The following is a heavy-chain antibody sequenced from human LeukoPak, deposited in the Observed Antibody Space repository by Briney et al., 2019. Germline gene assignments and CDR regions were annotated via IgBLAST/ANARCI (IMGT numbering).Heavy chain of an antibody. J-gene: IGHJ4*02. D-gene: IGHD2-21*02. CDR2: ISYDGSNK. V-gene: IGHV3-30-3*01. CDR3: ARLRCDVGDCYSAGQNF. CDR1: GFTFSSYA. Sequence: GGSLRLSCAASGFTFSSYAMHWVRQAPGKGLEWVAVISYDGSNKYYADSVKGRFSISRDNARNTLYLQMNSLRAEDTAVYFCARLRCDVGDCYSAGQNFWGQGTLVTVSS.